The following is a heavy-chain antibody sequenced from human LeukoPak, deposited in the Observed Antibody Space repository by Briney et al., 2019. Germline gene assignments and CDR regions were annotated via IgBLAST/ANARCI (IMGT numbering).Heavy chain of an antibody. CDR3: ARLGNYYDSSGYYH. D-gene: IGHD3-22*01. CDR2: ISGSGGST. Sequence: PGGSLRLSCAASGFTFSSYAMSWVRQAPGKGLEWVSAISGSGGSTYYADSVKGRFTISRDNSKNTLYQQMNSLRAEDTAVYYCARLGNYYDSSGYYHWGQGTLVTVSS. CDR1: GFTFSSYA. V-gene: IGHV3-23*01. J-gene: IGHJ5*02.